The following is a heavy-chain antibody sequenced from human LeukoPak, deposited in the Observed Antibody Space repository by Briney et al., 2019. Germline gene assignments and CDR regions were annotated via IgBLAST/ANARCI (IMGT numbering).Heavy chain of an antibody. J-gene: IGHJ3*02. Sequence: TGESLKISCKGSGYSFTSYWIGWVRQMPGKGLEWMGIIYPGDSDTRYSPSFQGQVTISADKSISTAYLQWSSLKASDTAMYYCARQDYGDYWGLDAFDIWGQGTMVTVSS. D-gene: IGHD4-17*01. V-gene: IGHV5-51*01. CDR1: GYSFTSYW. CDR3: ARQDYGDYWGLDAFDI. CDR2: IYPGDSDT.